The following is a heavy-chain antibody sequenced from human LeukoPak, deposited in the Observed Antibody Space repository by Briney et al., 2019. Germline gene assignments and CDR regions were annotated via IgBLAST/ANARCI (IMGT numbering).Heavy chain of an antibody. J-gene: IGHJ4*02. CDR2: VRHDDTNK. CDR3: ARGRGVYDYDNGFDS. D-gene: IGHD3-22*01. Sequence: PGGSLRLSCAASGFIFSNYAMHWVRQTPGKGLDWVAFVRHDDTNKYYADSVTGRFIISRDDSKNTVYLQMNSLTAEDTAVYYCARGRGVYDYDNGFDSWGQGTLVTVSS. CDR1: GFIFSNYA. V-gene: IGHV3-30*02.